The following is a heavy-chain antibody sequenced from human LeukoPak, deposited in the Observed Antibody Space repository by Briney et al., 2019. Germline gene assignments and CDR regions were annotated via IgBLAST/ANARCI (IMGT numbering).Heavy chain of an antibody. V-gene: IGHV4-59*01. D-gene: IGHD1-26*01. CDR1: GVSISDYH. J-gene: IGHJ4*02. CDR2: FSYSGST. CDR3: ARMYSGTSYYFDF. Sequence: PSETLSLTCSVSGVSISDYHWICIRQPPAKGLEWMGYFSYSGSTRYNPSLKSRVTMSVDTSKNQFSLRLISVAAADTAVYYCARMYSGTSYYFDFWGQGTLVTVSS.